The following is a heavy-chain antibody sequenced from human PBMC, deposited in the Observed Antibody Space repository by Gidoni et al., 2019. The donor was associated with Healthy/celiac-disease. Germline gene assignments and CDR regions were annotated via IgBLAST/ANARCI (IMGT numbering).Heavy chain of an antibody. V-gene: IGHV3-23*01. D-gene: IGHD6-13*01. CDR3: AKDMTRSSRWFDP. CDR1: GFTFSSYA. J-gene: IGHJ5*02. CDR2: ISGSGGST. Sequence: EVQLLESGGGLVQPGGSLSLACAASGFTFSSYAMSWVRQAPGKGLEWVSAISGSGGSTYYADSVKGLFTISRDNSKNTLYLQMNSLRAEDTAVYYCAKDMTRSSRWFDPWGQGTLVTVSS.